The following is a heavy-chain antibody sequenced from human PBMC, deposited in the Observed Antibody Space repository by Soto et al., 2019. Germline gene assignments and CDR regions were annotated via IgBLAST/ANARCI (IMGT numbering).Heavy chain of an antibody. D-gene: IGHD2-15*01. CDR3: VKDVLPGGSGGNCFSFFAF. V-gene: IGHV3-23*01. CDR2: ISGRDDST. Sequence: PGGSLRLSCAASGFTLSSFAMTWVRQAPGKGLEWVSAISGRDDSTYYVDSVKGRFIISRDNSKNTLYLEMNSLRAEDTAVYYCVKDVLPGGSGGNCFSFFAFGGQGTLVPVSP. CDR1: GFTLSSFA. J-gene: IGHJ4*02.